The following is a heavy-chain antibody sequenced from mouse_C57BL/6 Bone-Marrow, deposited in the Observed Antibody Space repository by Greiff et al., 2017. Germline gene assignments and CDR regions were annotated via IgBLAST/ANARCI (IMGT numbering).Heavy chain of an antibody. J-gene: IGHJ1*03. V-gene: IGHV1-69*01. CDR3: ARSNYYGSRWYVDV. Sequence: QVQLQQPGAELVMPGASVKLSCKASGYTFTSYWMHWVKQRPGQGLEWIGEIDPSDSYTNYNQKFKGKSTLTVDKSSSTAYMQLSSLTSEDSAVYYCARSNYYGSRWYVDVWGTGTTVTVSS. D-gene: IGHD1-1*01. CDR1: GYTFTSYW. CDR2: IDPSDSYT.